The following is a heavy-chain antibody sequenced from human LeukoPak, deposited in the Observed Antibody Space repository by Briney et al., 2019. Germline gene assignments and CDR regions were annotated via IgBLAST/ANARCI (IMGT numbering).Heavy chain of an antibody. CDR1: GGSISNYY. J-gene: IGHJ5*02. V-gene: IGHV4-59*01. Sequence: SETLSLTCTVSGGSISNYYWSWIRQPPGKGLEWIGYIYYSGSTSYNPSLKSRVTISVDTSKNQISLKVRSVTAADTAVYYCARTTEDCSSTSCYQYWFDPWGQGTLVTVSS. CDR3: ARTTEDCSSTSCYQYWFDP. CDR2: IYYSGST. D-gene: IGHD2-2*01.